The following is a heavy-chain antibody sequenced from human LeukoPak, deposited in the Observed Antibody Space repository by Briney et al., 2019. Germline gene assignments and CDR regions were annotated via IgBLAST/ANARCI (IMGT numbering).Heavy chain of an antibody. D-gene: IGHD6-13*01. Sequence: ASVKVSCKASGYTFTSYYMHWVRQAPGQGLEWMGIINPSGGSTSYAQKFQGRVTMTRDTSTSTVYMELSSLRSEDTAVYYCAITPSLTGYSSSWEFLGANWFDPWGQGTLVTVSS. CDR2: INPSGGST. CDR1: GYTFTSYY. CDR3: AITPSLTGYSSSWEFLGANWFDP. J-gene: IGHJ5*02. V-gene: IGHV1-46*01.